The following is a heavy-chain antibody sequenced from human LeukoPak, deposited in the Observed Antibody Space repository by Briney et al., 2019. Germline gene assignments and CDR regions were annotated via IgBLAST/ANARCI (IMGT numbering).Heavy chain of an antibody. D-gene: IGHD3-9*01. CDR1: GFTFSSYA. Sequence: GGSLRLSCAASGFTFSSYAMSWVRQAPGKGLEWVSAISGSGGSTYYADSVKGRFTISRDNSKNTLYLQMNSLRAEDTAVYYCAKHVLRYFDWSNNAFDIWGQGTMVTVSS. CDR3: AKHVLRYFDWSNNAFDI. CDR2: ISGSGGST. J-gene: IGHJ3*02. V-gene: IGHV3-23*01.